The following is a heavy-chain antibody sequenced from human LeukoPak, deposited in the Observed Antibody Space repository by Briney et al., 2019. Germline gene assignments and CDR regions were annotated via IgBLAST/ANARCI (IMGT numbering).Heavy chain of an antibody. J-gene: IGHJ4*02. V-gene: IGHV1-69*06. D-gene: IGHD3-9*01. CDR1: GGTFSSYA. CDR2: IIPIFGTA. Sequence: ASVKVSCKASGGTFSSYAISWVRQAPGQGLEWMGGIIPIFGTANYAQKFQGRVTITADKSTSTAYMELSSLRSEDTAVYYCARRVRYFDWLSLRVVTHFDYWGQGTLVTVSS. CDR3: ARRVRYFDWLSLRVVTHFDY.